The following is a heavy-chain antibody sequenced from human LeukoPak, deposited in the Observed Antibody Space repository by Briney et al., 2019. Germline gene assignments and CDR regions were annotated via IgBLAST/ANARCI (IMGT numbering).Heavy chain of an antibody. V-gene: IGHV3-30-3*01. CDR2: ISYDGSNK. D-gene: IGHD2-8*01. J-gene: IGHJ6*02. CDR3: ASLYLAFLHGMDV. Sequence: GGSLRLSCAASGFTFSSYAMHWVRQAPGRGLEWVAVISYDGSNKYYADSVKGRFTISRDNSKNTLYLQMNSLRAEDTAVYYCASLYLAFLHGMDVWGQGTTVTVSS. CDR1: GFTFSSYA.